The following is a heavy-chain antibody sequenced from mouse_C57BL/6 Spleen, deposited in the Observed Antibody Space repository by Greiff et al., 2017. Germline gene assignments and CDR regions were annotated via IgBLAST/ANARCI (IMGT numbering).Heavy chain of an antibody. CDR1: GYTFTSYW. J-gene: IGHJ1*03. V-gene: IGHV1-61*01. CDR2: IYPSDSET. CDR3: ARDRSRGYFDV. D-gene: IGHD3-3*01. Sequence: QVQLQQPGAELVRPGSSVKLSCKASGYTFTSYWMDWVKQRPGQGLEWIGNIYPSDSETHYNQKFKDKATLTVDKSSSTAYMQLSSLTSEDSAVYYCARDRSRGYFDVWGTGTTVTVSS.